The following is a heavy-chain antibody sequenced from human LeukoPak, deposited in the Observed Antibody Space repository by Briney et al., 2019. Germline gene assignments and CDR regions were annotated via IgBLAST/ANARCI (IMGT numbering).Heavy chain of an antibody. V-gene: IGHV3-30-3*01. CDR3: ARDGYNEEDWYFDL. Sequence: GGSLRLSCAASGFTFSSYDMHWVRQAPGKGLEWVAVISYDGNNKYYADSVKGRFTISRDNSKKTLYLQMNSLRVEDTAVYYCARDGYNEEDWYFDLWGRGILVTVSS. J-gene: IGHJ2*01. D-gene: IGHD5-24*01. CDR1: GFTFSSYD. CDR2: ISYDGNNK.